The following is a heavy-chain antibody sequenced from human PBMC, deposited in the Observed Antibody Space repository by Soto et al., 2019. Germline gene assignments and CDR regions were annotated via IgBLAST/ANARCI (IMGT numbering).Heavy chain of an antibody. D-gene: IGHD3-22*01. CDR2: ISASGSSV. J-gene: IGHJ4*02. V-gene: IGHV3-23*01. Sequence: EVQLLESGGALVQPGGSLRLSCEASGFSLGRYAMSWVRQAPGKGLEWISVISASGSSVSYADSLKGRFTISKDNSENTLFLQMNSLRVEDTAVYYCAKDYYYDSTGLFFDSWGQGTLVTVSS. CDR1: GFSLGRYA. CDR3: AKDYYYDSTGLFFDS.